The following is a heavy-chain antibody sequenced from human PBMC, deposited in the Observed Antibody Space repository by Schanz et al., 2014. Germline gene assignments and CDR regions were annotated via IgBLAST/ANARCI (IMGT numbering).Heavy chain of an antibody. CDR1: GYTFTDYG. CDR3: ARLSVAGRPHVIYWYFDL. Sequence: QVQVVQSGAEVKKPGASVKVSCKASGYTFTDYGVIWVRQAPGQGLEWMGWINPNSGDTNYAQKFQGWVTMTRDTSISTAYMEVSRLKSDDTAVYYCARLSVAGRPHVIYWYFDLWGRGTLVTVSS. J-gene: IGHJ2*01. CDR2: INPNSGDT. V-gene: IGHV1-2*04. D-gene: IGHD6-19*01.